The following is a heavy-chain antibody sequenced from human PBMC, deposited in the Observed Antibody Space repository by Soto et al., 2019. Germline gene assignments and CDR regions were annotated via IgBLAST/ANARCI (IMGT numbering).Heavy chain of an antibody. V-gene: IGHV3-15*02. D-gene: IGHD1-26*01. J-gene: IGHJ4*02. CDR2: VTRKSDGETT. CDR1: GFIFGDAW. CDR3: VAGSPFEY. Sequence: DVQLEDSGGAWVRPGGSLRLSCAGSGFIFGDAWLRWVRQAPGKGLEWVARVTRKSDGETTDYAAPVTGRFTISRDASKPTVYLQMTSLKIDDTGIYYCVAGSPFEYWGQGTLVTVSS.